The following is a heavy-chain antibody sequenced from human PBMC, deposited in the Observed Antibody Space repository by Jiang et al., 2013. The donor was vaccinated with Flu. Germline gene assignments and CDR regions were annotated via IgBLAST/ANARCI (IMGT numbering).Heavy chain of an antibody. Sequence: LLKPSETLSLTCTVSGGSVSSGSDYWSWIRQPPGKGLEWVGYIFYSGSTNYNPSLKSRVTISLDTSKNQFSLKLSSVTAADTAVYYCVGKSSGLWVYWGQGTLVTVSS. V-gene: IGHV4-61*01. D-gene: IGHD6-19*01. CDR1: GGSVSSGSDY. CDR3: VGKSSGLWVY. J-gene: IGHJ4*02. CDR2: IFYSGST.